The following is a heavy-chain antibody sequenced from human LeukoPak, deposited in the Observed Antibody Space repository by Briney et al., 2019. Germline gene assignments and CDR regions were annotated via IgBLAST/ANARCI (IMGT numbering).Heavy chain of an antibody. CDR2: IIPILGIA. V-gene: IGHV1-69*04. CDR1: GGTFSSYA. CDR3: ARERDYYDSSGYYPLRAFDI. J-gene: IGHJ3*02. D-gene: IGHD3-22*01. Sequence: ASVKVSCKASGGTFSSYAISWVRQAPGQGLEWVGRIIPILGIANYAQKFQGRVTITADKSTSTAYMELSSLRSEDTAVYYCARERDYYDSSGYYPLRAFDIWGQGTMVTVSS.